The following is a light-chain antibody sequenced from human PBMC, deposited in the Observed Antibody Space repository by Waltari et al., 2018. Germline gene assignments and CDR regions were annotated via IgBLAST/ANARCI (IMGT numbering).Light chain of an antibody. CDR3: TSYKNSSTLEL. CDR1: SSDIAGYNY. CDR2: DVS. J-gene: IGLJ2*01. Sequence: QSALTQPASVSGSPGQSITISCTGTSSDIAGYNYVSWYQQVPGKAPKLMIYDVSNRPPGVSRRFPGCQSANTASPTFPGLQAEDEADYFGTSYKNSSTLELLGGGTSLTVL. V-gene: IGLV2-14*03.